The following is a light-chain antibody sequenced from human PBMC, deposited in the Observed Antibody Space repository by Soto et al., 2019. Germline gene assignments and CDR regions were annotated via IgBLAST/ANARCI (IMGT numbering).Light chain of an antibody. CDR2: AAS. CDR1: RDLSGW. Sequence: DIQMTQSPSSVSASVGDRVTITCRASRDLSGWLAWYQQKPEKAPKLLISAASSLQSGVPSRFSGSGSGTDFTLTISSLQPEDFATYYCQQSYSSPPTFGQGTKVDIK. CDR3: QQSYSSPPT. J-gene: IGKJ1*01. V-gene: IGKV1-12*01.